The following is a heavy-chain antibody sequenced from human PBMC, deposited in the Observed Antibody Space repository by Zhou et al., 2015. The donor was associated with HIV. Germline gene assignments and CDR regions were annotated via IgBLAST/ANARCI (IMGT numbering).Heavy chain of an antibody. CDR3: ASETPPSFWGGY. Sequence: QEQLVQSGGGVVQPGGSLRLSCAGSEYTFTTWGIHWVRQAPGKGLEWVALISSDGNIRYYADSVKGRFTISRDNSKNMIYLQMNSLSTEDTAIYFCASETPPSFWGGYWGQGTLVTVSS. CDR2: ISSDGNIR. V-gene: IGHV3-30*03. CDR1: EYTFTTWG. J-gene: IGHJ4*02. D-gene: IGHD3-16*01.